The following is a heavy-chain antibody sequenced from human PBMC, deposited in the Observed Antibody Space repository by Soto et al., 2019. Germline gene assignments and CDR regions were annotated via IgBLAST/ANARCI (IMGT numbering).Heavy chain of an antibody. CDR2: INSDGSST. Sequence: GGSLRLSCAASGFTFSSYWMHWVRQAPGKGLVWVSRINSDGSSTSYADSVKGRFTISRDNAKNTLYLQMNSLRAEDTAVYYCATIRIGGYYDFWSGRPIRDYWGQGTLVTVSS. CDR3: ATIRIGGYYDFWSGRPIRDY. V-gene: IGHV3-74*01. CDR1: GFTFSSYW. J-gene: IGHJ4*02. D-gene: IGHD3-3*01.